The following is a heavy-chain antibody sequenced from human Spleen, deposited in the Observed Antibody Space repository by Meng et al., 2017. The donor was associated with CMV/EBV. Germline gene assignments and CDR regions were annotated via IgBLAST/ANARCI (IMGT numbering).Heavy chain of an antibody. D-gene: IGHD1-1*01. J-gene: IGHJ4*02. CDR2: IIPTFGAV. Sequence: SVKVSCKASGGTFNSYAISWERQAPGHGLEWMGWIIPTFGAVNYAQMFQGRLTITTDESTTTAHMELNTMRSEDTAVYYCAREVGTKEGTFVLWGQATLVTVSS. V-gene: IGHV1-69*05. CDR3: AREVGTKEGTFVL. CDR1: GGTFNSYA.